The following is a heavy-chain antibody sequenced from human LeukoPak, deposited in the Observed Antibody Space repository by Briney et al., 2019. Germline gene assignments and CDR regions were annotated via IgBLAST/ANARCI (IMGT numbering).Heavy chain of an antibody. CDR3: ASRAVVPAAMRLNWFDP. CDR1: GGSISSSSYY. V-gene: IGHV4-39*07. Sequence: KPSETLSLTCTVSGGSISSSSYYWGWIRQPPGKGLEWIGSIYYSGSTYYNPSLKSRVTISVDTSKNQFSLKLSSVTAADTAVYYCASRAVVPAAMRLNWFDPWSQGTLVTVSS. J-gene: IGHJ5*02. D-gene: IGHD2-2*01. CDR2: IYYSGST.